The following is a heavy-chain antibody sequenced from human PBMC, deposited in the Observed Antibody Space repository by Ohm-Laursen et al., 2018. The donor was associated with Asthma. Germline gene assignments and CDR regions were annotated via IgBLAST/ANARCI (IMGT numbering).Heavy chain of an antibody. D-gene: IGHD3-22*01. J-gene: IGHJ4*02. CDR2: INPNSGGT. CDR1: GYTFTGYY. CDR3: AREAHYYDSSGYYLPGFNFDY. V-gene: IGHV1-2*06. Sequence: ASVKVSCNASGYTFTGYYMHWVRQAPGQGLEWMGRINPNSGGTNYAQKFQGRVTMTRDTSISTAYMELSRLRSDDTAVYYCAREAHYYDSSGYYLPGFNFDYWGQGTLVTVSS.